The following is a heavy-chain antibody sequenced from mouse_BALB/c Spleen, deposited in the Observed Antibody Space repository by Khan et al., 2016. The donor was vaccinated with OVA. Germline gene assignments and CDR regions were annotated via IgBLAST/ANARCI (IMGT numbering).Heavy chain of an antibody. CDR3: ATSYCYGYYFDY. Sequence: EVELVESGGGLVQPGGSRKLSCAASGFTFNSYGMHWVRQAPEKGLEWVAYISGDSNTLYYTDTVKGRFTISRDNSKNTLFLQMTRLMAEDTAMYYCATSYCYGYYFDYWGPGTTLTVS. V-gene: IGHV5-17*02. J-gene: IGHJ2*01. CDR1: GFTFNSYG. CDR2: ISGDSNTL. D-gene: IGHD1-1*01.